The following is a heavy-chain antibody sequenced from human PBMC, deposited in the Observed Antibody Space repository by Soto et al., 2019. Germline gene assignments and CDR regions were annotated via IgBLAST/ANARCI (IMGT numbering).Heavy chain of an antibody. CDR2: ISYDGSNK. D-gene: IGHD6-13*01. V-gene: IGHV3-30*18. CDR3: AKGPSRSWSHPSGTFDY. CDR1: GFTFSSYG. Sequence: GWSLRLSCAASGFTFSSYGMHWVRQAPGKGLEWVAFISYDGSNKYYADSVKGRFTISRDNSKNTLYLQMNSLRAEDTAVYYCAKGPSRSWSHPSGTFDYCGQGTLGTVSS. J-gene: IGHJ4*02.